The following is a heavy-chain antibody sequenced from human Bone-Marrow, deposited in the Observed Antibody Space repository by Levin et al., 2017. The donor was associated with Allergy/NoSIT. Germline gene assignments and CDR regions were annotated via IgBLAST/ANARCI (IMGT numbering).Heavy chain of an antibody. J-gene: IGHJ4*02. CDR2: IKSRTDGGTT. CDR3: TTGVSTIATPGFDY. D-gene: IGHD6-13*01. V-gene: IGHV3-15*01. Sequence: GGSLRLSCAASGFTFNNAWMSWVRQAPGKGLEWVGRIKSRTDGGTTDYAAPVKGRFTISRDDSKNTLFLQMRSLKIEDTAVYYCTTGVSTIATPGFDYWGQGTLVTVSS. CDR1: GFTFNNAW.